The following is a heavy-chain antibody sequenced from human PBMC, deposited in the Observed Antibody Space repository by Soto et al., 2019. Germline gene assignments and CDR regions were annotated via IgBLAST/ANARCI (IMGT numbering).Heavy chain of an antibody. CDR3: ARGITMVRGVIHTPYFDY. CDR1: GGSISSGDYY. J-gene: IGHJ4*02. CDR2: IYNSGST. Sequence: ASETLSLTCTVSGGSISSGDYYWSWIRQHPGKGLEWIGYIYNSGSTYYNPSLKSRVTISVDTSKNQFSLKLSSVTAADTAVYCCARGITMVRGVIHTPYFDYWGQGTLVTVSS. D-gene: IGHD3-10*01. V-gene: IGHV4-31*03.